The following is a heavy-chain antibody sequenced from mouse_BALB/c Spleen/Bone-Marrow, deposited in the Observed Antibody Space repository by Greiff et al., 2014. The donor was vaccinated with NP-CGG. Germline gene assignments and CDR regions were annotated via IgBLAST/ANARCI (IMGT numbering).Heavy chain of an antibody. D-gene: IGHD1-1*01. CDR1: GFNIKDTY. CDR3: ARGGSSYGWYFDV. Sequence: EVKLVESGAELVKPGASVKLSCTASGFNIKDTYMHWVKQRPEQGLEWIGRIDPANGNTKYDPKFQGKVTITADTSSNTAYLQLSSLTSEDTAVYYCARGGSSYGWYFDVWGAGTTVTVSS. J-gene: IGHJ1*01. V-gene: IGHV14-3*02. CDR2: IDPANGNT.